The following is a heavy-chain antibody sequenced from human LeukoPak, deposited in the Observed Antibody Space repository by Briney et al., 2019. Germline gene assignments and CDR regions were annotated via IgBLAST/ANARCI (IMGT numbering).Heavy chain of an antibody. Sequence: PGGSLRLSCAASGFTFSSYSMNWVRQAPGKGLEWVSSISSGSSAISYADSVKGRFTISRDNAKNSLYLQMNSLRDEDTAVYYCARDFVDYFDPWGQGTLVTVSS. CDR1: GFTFSSYS. V-gene: IGHV3-48*02. J-gene: IGHJ5*02. CDR2: ISSGSSAI. D-gene: IGHD5-12*01. CDR3: ARDFVDYFDP.